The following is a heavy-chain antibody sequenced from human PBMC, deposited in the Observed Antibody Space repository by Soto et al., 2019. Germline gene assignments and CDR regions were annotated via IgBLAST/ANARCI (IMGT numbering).Heavy chain of an antibody. V-gene: IGHV3-23*01. D-gene: IGHD5-12*01. CDR3: AKDMYEYSGYDLTGGFDY. CDR2: ISGSGGST. J-gene: IGHJ4*02. CDR1: GFTFSSYA. Sequence: GRSLRLSCAASGFTFSSYAMSWVRQAPGKGLEWVSAISGSGGSTYYADSVKGRFTISRDNSKNTLYLQMNSLRAEDTAVYYCAKDMYEYSGYDLTGGFDYWGQGTLVTVSS.